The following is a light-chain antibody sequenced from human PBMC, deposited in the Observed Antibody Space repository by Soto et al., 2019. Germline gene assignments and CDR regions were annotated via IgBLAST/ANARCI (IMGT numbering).Light chain of an antibody. Sequence: QSVLTQPASVSGSPGQSITISCTVTSSDIGGYNYVSWYQQHPGKAPKVMIYEVTNRPSGVPDRFSGSRSGTSASLAITGLQPEDEADYYCQSYDSSLRGSVFGPGTKVTVL. J-gene: IGLJ1*01. V-gene: IGLV2-14*01. CDR3: QSYDSSLRGSV. CDR2: EVT. CDR1: SSDIGGYNY.